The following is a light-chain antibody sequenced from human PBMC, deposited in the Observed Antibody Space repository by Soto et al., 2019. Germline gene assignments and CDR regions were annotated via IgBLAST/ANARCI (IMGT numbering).Light chain of an antibody. CDR1: QSISSW. CDR3: QQYNSYWIT. CDR2: KAS. V-gene: IGKV1-5*03. Sequence: DIQMTQSPSTLSASVGDRVTITCRASQSISSWLAWYQQKPGKAPKLLIYKASSLESGVPSRFSGSGSGTEFTLTISSLQPDDFATYYCQQYNSYWITFGQGTRLGL. J-gene: IGKJ5*01.